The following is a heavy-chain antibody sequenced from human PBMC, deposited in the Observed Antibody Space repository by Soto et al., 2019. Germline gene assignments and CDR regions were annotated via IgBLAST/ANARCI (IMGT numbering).Heavy chain of an antibody. CDR1: GFTFSEYT. Sequence: GGSLRLSCAASGFTFSEYTINWVRQAPGKGLEAVSSVSSSGSYTYYADSVKGRFTISRDNAKNSLYLQMNSLRAEDTAVYYCLSLVATGYWGQGTLVTVSS. CDR2: VSSSGSYT. J-gene: IGHJ4*02. CDR3: LSLVATGY. V-gene: IGHV3-21*01. D-gene: IGHD5-12*01.